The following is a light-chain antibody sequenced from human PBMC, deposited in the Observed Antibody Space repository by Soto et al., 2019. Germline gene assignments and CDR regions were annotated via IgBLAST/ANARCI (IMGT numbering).Light chain of an antibody. CDR2: EVS. CDR3: SSYAGSNYRWV. J-gene: IGLJ3*02. Sequence: QSALTQPPSASGSPGQSVTISCTGTSSDIGAYNYVSWYQQHPGKAPKLMIHEVSKRPSGVPDRFSGSKSGNTASLTVSWLQDEDEEAYYCSSYAGSNYRWVFGGGTKLTVL. V-gene: IGLV2-8*01. CDR1: SSDIGAYNY.